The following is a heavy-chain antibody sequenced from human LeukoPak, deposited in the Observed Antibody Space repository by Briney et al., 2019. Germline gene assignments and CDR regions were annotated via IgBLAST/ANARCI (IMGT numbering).Heavy chain of an antibody. Sequence: GGSLRLSCAASGFTFSSNAMTWVRQAPGKGLECVSAITAPGDTTYYADSVKGRFTISRDNSKNTLYLQLNSLRAEDTAVYYCAKAYGTNGYYQLPIDFWGQGTLVTVSS. CDR1: GFTFSSNA. J-gene: IGHJ4*02. CDR2: ITAPGDTT. V-gene: IGHV3-23*01. D-gene: IGHD3-22*01. CDR3: AKAYGTNGYYQLPIDF.